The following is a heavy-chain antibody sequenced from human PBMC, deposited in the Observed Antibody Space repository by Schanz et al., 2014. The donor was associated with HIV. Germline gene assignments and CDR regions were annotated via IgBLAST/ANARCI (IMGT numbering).Heavy chain of an antibody. V-gene: IGHV3-23*04. CDR3: AKTVVVVVAATHEMDV. J-gene: IGHJ6*02. CDR2: ISGSGGST. Sequence: EVQLVESGGGLVQPGGSLRLSCAASGFTFSSYAMSWVRQAPGKGLEWVSAISGSGGSTYYADSVKGRFTISRDNSKNTLYLQMNSLRAEDTAVYYCAKTVVVVVAATHEMDVWGQGTTVTVSS. CDR1: GFTFSSYA. D-gene: IGHD2-15*01.